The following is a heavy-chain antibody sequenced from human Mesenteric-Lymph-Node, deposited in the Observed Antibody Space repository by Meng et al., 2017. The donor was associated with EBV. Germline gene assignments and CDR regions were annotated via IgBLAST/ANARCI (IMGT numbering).Heavy chain of an antibody. CDR3: TRGRQSNFDY. CDR2: IYFSGTT. V-gene: IGHV4-61*01. CDR1: GVSVTSGNYY. J-gene: IGHJ4*02. Sequence: QVQLQESGPGLVQPSETLSLTCTVSGVSVTSGNYYWSWIRQPPGKGLELIGYIYFSGTTNYSPSLKSRVTVSIDTSKNQFSLRLTTVTAADTALYYCTRGRQSNFDYWGQGSLVTVSS.